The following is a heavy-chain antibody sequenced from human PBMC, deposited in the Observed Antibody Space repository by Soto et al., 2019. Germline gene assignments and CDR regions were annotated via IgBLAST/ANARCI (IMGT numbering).Heavy chain of an antibody. J-gene: IGHJ3*02. CDR1: GGSISSGGYY. D-gene: IGHD2-15*01. CDR3: AREVLGYCSGGSCSNAFDI. Sequence: QVQLQESGPGLVKPSQTLSLTCTVSGGSISSGGYYWSWIRQHPGKGLEWIGYIYYSGSTYYNPSLKRRVTISVDTSKNQFSLKLSSVTAADTAVYYCAREVLGYCSGGSCSNAFDIWGQGTMVTVSS. CDR2: IYYSGST. V-gene: IGHV4-31*03.